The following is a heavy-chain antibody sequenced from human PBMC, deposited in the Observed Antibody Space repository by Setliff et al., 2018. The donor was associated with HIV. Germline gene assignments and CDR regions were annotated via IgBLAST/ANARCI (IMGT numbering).Heavy chain of an antibody. CDR1: GESFSAYF. CDR3: ARLSCSSNSCPFD. CDR2: IYYSGST. D-gene: IGHD2-2*01. V-gene: IGHV4-31*11. J-gene: IGHJ4*01. Sequence: SETLSLTCGVYGESFSAYFWSWVRQHPGKGLEWIAHIYYSGSTYYNPSLKSRVTISLDKSKNQFSLKLSSVSAADTAVYYCARLSCSSNSCPFD.